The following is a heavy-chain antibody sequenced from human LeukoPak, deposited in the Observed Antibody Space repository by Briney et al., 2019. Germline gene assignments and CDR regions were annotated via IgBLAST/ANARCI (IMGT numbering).Heavy chain of an antibody. CDR3: ARISSRGYSGSYYLGY. D-gene: IGHD1-26*01. CDR2: MNPNSGNT. Sequence: ASVKVSCKASGYTFTSYDINWVRQATGQGLEWMGWMNPNSGNTGYAQKFQGRVTITRNTSISTAYMELSSLRSEDTAVYYCARISSRGYSGSYYLGYWGQGTLVTVSS. V-gene: IGHV1-8*03. J-gene: IGHJ4*02. CDR1: GYTFTSYD.